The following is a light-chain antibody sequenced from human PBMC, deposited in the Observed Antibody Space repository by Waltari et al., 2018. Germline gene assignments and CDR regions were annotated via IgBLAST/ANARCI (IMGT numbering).Light chain of an antibody. Sequence: SCRASQIVSTNLAWYQKRPGQAPRLLIYDAFDRAAGVPARFSGSSSGVEFTLTISSLEPEDSGVYFCQQRYKWPHSFGGGTKVEI. J-gene: IGKJ4*01. CDR3: QQRYKWPHS. V-gene: IGKV3-11*01. CDR2: DAF. CDR1: QIVSTN.